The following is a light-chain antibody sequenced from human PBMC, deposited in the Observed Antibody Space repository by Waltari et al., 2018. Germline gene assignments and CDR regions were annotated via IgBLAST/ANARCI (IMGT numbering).Light chain of an antibody. CDR3: QQTYSTPLT. Sequence: DIQMTQSPSSLSASVGDRVTISCRASQSISTYLNWFQQKPGKVPELLIYSASSLQSGVPSRFSDSGSGTAFTLTISSLQLEDFATYYCQQTYSTPLTFGGGTKVEIK. CDR1: QSISTY. J-gene: IGKJ4*01. CDR2: SAS. V-gene: IGKV1-39*01.